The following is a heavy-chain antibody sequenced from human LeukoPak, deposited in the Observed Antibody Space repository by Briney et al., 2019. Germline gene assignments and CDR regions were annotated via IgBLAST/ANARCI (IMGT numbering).Heavy chain of an antibody. CDR1: GFTFSSYS. CDR3: ARTDYGGPVNWFDP. Sequence: GGSLILSCAASGFTFSSYSMNWVRQAPGKGLEWVSSISSSSSYIYYADSVKGRFTISRDNAKNSLYLQMNSLRAEDTAVYYCARTDYGGPVNWFDPWGQGTLVTVSS. J-gene: IGHJ5*02. D-gene: IGHD4-23*01. CDR2: ISSSSSYI. V-gene: IGHV3-21*01.